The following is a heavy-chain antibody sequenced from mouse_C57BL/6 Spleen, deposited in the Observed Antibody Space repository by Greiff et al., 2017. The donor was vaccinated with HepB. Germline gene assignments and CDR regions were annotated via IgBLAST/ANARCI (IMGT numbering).Heavy chain of an antibody. D-gene: IGHD2-10*01. CDR2: INPGSGGT. J-gene: IGHJ4*01. CDR3: ARAYYPHAMDY. CDR1: GYAFTNYL. Sequence: VKLQQSGAELVRPGTSVKVSCKASGYAFTNYLIEWVKQRPGQGLEWIGVINPGSGGTNYNEKFKGKATLTADKSSSTAYMQLSSLTSEDSAVYFCARAYYPHAMDYWGQGTSVTVSS. V-gene: IGHV1-54*01.